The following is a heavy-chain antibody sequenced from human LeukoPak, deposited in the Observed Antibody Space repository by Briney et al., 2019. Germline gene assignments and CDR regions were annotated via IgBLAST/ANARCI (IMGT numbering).Heavy chain of an antibody. CDR1: GFTFNTFG. CDR2: ISSSSSYI. V-gene: IGHV3-21*01. D-gene: IGHD3-9*01. Sequence: GGSLRLSCAASGFTFNTFGMHWVRQAPGKGLEWVSSISSSSSYIYYADSVKGRFTISRDNAKNSLYLQMNSLRAEDTAVYYCARVFYQSYCDILTGYYPLDYWAREPWSPSPQ. J-gene: IGHJ4*02. CDR3: ARVFYQSYCDILTGYYPLDY.